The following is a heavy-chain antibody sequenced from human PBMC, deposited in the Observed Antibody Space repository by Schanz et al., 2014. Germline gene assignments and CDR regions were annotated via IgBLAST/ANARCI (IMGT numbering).Heavy chain of an antibody. D-gene: IGHD3-10*01. J-gene: IGHJ3*02. CDR2: MNESHSTI. CDR1: GFTFSSYA. CDR3: AKGRFGELSAFDI. V-gene: IGHV3-23*01. Sequence: EVHLLDSGGGLVQPGGSLRLSCAASGFTFSSYAMSWVRQAPGKGLEWVSAMNESHSTIYYADSVRGRFTISRDNSKNTLYLQMNSLRAEDTAVYYCAKGRFGELSAFDIWGQGTMVTVSS.